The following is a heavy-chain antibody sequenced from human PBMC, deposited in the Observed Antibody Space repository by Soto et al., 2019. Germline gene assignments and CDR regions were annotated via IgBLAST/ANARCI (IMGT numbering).Heavy chain of an antibody. J-gene: IGHJ4*02. V-gene: IGHV1-18*04. CDR1: GYSFTSYG. Sequence: QVPLVQSGGEVMQPGASVKVSCKASGYSFTSYGISWVRQAPGQGLEWMGWISPYNGNTKYAQNFQGRVTLTTDTSTYTAYMELRSLRSDDPAVYYCARDFGSDLSAPGAVFDYWGQGTLVTVSS. D-gene: IGHD3-3*01. CDR3: ARDFGSDLSAPGAVFDY. CDR2: ISPYNGNT.